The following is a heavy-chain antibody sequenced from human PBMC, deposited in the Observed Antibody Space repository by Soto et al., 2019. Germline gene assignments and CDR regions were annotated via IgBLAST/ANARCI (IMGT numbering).Heavy chain of an antibody. J-gene: IGHJ4*02. CDR2: IYSGGNT. CDR3: TRAALKGEVLDY. CDR1: GFTVSSNY. Sequence: GGSLRLSCAVSGFTVSSNYMNWVRQAPGKGLEWVSFIYSGGNTYYADSVKGRFTISRDNSKNTLNLQMNSLRVEDTAVYYCTRAALKGEVLDYWGQGTQVTVSS. D-gene: IGHD3-16*01. V-gene: IGHV3-66*01.